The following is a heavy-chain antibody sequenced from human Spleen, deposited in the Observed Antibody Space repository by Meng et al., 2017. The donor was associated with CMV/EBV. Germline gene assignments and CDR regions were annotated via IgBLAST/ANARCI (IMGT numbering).Heavy chain of an antibody. CDR1: GGSFSGYY. CDR3: ARGRDYYDSSGSLDY. J-gene: IGHJ4*02. V-gene: IGHV4-34*02. CDR2: INHSGST. D-gene: IGHD3-22*01. Sequence: QVQLLQWGAGLLKPSETRYLTCAGYGGSFSGYYWSWIRQPPGKGLEWIGEINHSGSTNYNPSLKSRVTISVDTSKNQFSLKLSSVTAADTAVYYCARGRDYYDSSGSLDYWGQGTLVTVSS.